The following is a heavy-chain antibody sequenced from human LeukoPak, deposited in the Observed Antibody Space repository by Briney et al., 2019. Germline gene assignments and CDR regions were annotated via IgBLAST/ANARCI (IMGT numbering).Heavy chain of an antibody. CDR1: GFTFSDYY. CDR2: ISSSGSTI. D-gene: IGHD3-10*01. J-gene: IGHJ4*02. V-gene: IGHV3-11*01. Sequence: GGSLRLSCAASGFTFSDYYMSWIRQAPGKGLEWVSYISSSGSTIYYADSVKGRFTISRDNAKNPLYLQMNSLRAEDTAVYYCASSPQVSFGESSTFDYWGQGALATVSS. CDR3: ASSPQVSFGESSTFDY.